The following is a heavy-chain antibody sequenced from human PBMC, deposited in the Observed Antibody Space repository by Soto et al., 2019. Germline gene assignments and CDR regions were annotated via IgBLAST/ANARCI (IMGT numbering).Heavy chain of an antibody. V-gene: IGHV3-23*01. CDR2: ISASDGST. Sequence: EVQLLESGGGLVQPGGSLRLSCAASGFTFSNYAMSWVRQAPGEGLEWVSTISASDGSTYYADSVKGRFTISRDNSKNTVYLQMNTLRAEDTALYYCAKKCHCGSETYLYYFDYWGQGIQVTVSS. CDR3: AKKCHCGSETYLYYFDY. CDR1: GFTFSNYA. J-gene: IGHJ4*02. D-gene: IGHD3-10*01.